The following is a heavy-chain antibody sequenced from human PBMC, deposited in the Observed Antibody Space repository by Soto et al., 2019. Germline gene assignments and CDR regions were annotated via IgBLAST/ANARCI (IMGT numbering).Heavy chain of an antibody. Sequence: LRLSCAASGFTFRSYNMNWVRQAPGKGLEWVSSISSSSGYIYYADSVKGRFTISRDNAKNSLYLQMNSLRAEDTAVYYCTTGYKSGPPPEYFQHWGQGTLVTVSS. D-gene: IGHD6-19*01. CDR3: TTGYKSGPPPEYFQH. V-gene: IGHV3-21*01. J-gene: IGHJ1*01. CDR2: ISSSSGYI. CDR1: GFTFRSYN.